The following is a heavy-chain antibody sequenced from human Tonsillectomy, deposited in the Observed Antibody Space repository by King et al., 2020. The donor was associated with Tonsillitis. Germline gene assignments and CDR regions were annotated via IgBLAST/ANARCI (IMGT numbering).Heavy chain of an antibody. V-gene: IGHV3-7*01. CDR2: IKRDGSEK. CDR1: GFTFSNYW. Sequence: QLVQSGGGLVQPGGSLRLACAASGFTFSNYWMGWVRQAPGKGLELVAHIKRDGSEKPYGDFVKGRFTISRANAKNSLFLQMNSLRAEDTAVYYCTRDSLAGTRDQSSYWGQGTLVTVSS. J-gene: IGHJ4*02. D-gene: IGHD1-7*01. CDR3: TRDSLAGTRDQSSY.